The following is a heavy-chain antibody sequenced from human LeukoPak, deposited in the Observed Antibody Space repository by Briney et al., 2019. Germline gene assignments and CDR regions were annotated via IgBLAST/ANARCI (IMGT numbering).Heavy chain of an antibody. CDR1: GFTFNDHG. D-gene: IGHD6-19*01. J-gene: IGHJ4*02. V-gene: IGHV3-7*01. CDR2: IQRDGSEK. CDR3: ARQGYSSGK. Sequence: AGGSLRLSCAASGFTFNDHGMTWVRQAPGKGLEWVASIQRDGSEKYYVESVKGRFTISRDNAKNSLYLQMNSLRAEDTAVYYCARQGYSSGKWGQGTLVTVSS.